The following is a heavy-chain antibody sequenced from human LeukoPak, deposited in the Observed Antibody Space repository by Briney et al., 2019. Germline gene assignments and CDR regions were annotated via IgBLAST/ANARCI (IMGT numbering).Heavy chain of an antibody. D-gene: IGHD1-26*01. V-gene: IGHV6-1*01. J-gene: IGHJ3*02. Sequence: SQTLSLTCAISGDAVSSNAEAWDWIRQAPWRGLEWLGRKYYSSKWYNDYAVSVKSRISVNPDTSTTHFSLQVNSVTPEDTAVYYCARNGGRYYFAFDIWGQGTVVTVSS. CDR2: KYYSSKWYN. CDR1: GDAVSSNAEA. CDR3: ARNGGRYYFAFDI.